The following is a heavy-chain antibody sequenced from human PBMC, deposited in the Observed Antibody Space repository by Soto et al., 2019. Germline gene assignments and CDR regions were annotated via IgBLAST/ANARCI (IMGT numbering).Heavy chain of an antibody. CDR1: GGSISSYY. CDR3: ARASYYYDSSGLNWFDP. CDR2: IYYSGST. V-gene: IGHV4-59*01. D-gene: IGHD3-22*01. J-gene: IGHJ5*02. Sequence: SETLSLTCTVSGGSISSYYWSWIRQPPGKGLEWIGYIYYSGSTNYNPSLTSRVTISVDTSKNQFSLKLSSVTAADTAVYYCARASYYYDSSGLNWFDPWGQGTLVTVSS.